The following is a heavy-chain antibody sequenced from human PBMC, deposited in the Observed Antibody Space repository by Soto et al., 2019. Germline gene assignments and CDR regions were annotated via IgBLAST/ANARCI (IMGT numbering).Heavy chain of an antibody. CDR1: GGTFGNYP. J-gene: IGHJ4*02. D-gene: IGHD3-10*01. Sequence: VQLVQSGAEVKQPGSSVKVSCKTSGGTFGNYPINWVRQAPGQGLEWMGRVIPILGMGSYAQKFQGRVTITADRSTSTAYMELSSLRSDDTAVYYCATDYRDVYTIPFDYWGQGTLVTVSS. V-gene: IGHV1-69*02. CDR3: ATDYRDVYTIPFDY. CDR2: VIPILGMG.